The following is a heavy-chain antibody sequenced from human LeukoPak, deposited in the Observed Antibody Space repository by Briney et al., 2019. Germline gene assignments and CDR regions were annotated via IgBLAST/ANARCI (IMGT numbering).Heavy chain of an antibody. J-gene: IGHJ4*02. CDR1: GFTFTNYA. CDR2: ISTNGGST. CDR3: AGGDGYRDIGLLDY. D-gene: IGHD5-24*01. Sequence: GGSLRLSCEASGFTFTNYAMNWVRQAPGKGLEYVSAISTNGGSTYYANSVKGRFTISRDNSKNTLYLQMGSLRAEDMAVYYCAGGDGYRDIGLLDYWGQGTLVSVSS. V-gene: IGHV3-64*01.